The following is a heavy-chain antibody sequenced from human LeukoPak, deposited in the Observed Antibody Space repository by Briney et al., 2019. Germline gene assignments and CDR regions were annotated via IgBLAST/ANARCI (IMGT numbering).Heavy chain of an antibody. V-gene: IGHV4-59*08. J-gene: IGHJ4*02. D-gene: IGHD5-18*01. Sequence: SETLSLTCTVSGGSISNYYWSWIRQPPGKGLEWIGYIYYSGSTNYNPSLKSRVTISVDTSKNQFSLKLSSVTAADTAVYYCARHLNTAMATYYFDYWGQGTLVTVSS. CDR2: IYYSGST. CDR1: GGSISNYY. CDR3: ARHLNTAMATYYFDY.